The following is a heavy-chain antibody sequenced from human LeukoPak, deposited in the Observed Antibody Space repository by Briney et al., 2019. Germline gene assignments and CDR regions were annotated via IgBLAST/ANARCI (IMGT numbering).Heavy chain of an antibody. CDR2: ISYDGSNK. CDR1: GFTFSSYA. V-gene: IGHV3-30-3*01. CDR3: ARERSIAVAGTPPDY. D-gene: IGHD6-19*01. Sequence: GSLRLSCAASGFTFSSYAMHWVRQAPGKGLEWVAVISYDGSNKYYADSVKGRFTISRDNSKNTLYLQMNSLRAEDTAVYYCARERSIAVAGTPPDYWGQGTLVTVSS. J-gene: IGHJ4*02.